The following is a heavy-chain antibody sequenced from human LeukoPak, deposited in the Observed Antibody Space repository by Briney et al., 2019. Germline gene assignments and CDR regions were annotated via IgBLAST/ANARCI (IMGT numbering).Heavy chain of an antibody. Sequence: ASVKVSCKTSGHTFTSFGFSWVRQAPGQGLEWMGWISAYNGDTSYAQKLQGRVTMTTDTSTSTVYMELRSLRSDDTAVYYCARARSRAYYYLFDYWGQGTLVTVSS. V-gene: IGHV1-18*01. CDR1: GHTFTSFG. D-gene: IGHD3-22*01. J-gene: IGHJ4*02. CDR3: ARARSRAYYYLFDY. CDR2: ISAYNGDT.